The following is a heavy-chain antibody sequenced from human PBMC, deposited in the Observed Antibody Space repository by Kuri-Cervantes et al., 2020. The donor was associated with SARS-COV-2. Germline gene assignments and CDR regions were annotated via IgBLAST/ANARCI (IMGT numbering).Heavy chain of an antibody. J-gene: IGHJ4*02. CDR3: ARDHSGSYSHYFDY. Sequence: ASVKVSCKASGGTFSSYAISWVRQAPGQGLEWMGWINPNSGGTNYAQKFQGRVTMTRDTSISTAYMELSRLRSDDTAVYYCARDHSGSYSHYFDYWGQGTLVTVSS. CDR2: INPNSGGT. V-gene: IGHV1-2*02. CDR1: GGTFSSYA. D-gene: IGHD1-26*01.